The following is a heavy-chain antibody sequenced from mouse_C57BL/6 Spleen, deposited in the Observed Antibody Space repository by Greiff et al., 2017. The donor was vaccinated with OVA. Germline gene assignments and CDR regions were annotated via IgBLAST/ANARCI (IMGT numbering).Heavy chain of an antibody. CDR3: ARRPPDPYYAMDY. Sequence: QVQLQQPGAELVMPGASVKLSCKASGYTFTSYWMHWVKQRPGQGLEWIGEIDPSDSYTNYNQKFKGKSTLTVDKSSSTAYMQLSSLTSEDSAVYYCARRPPDPYYAMDYWSQGTSVTVSS. J-gene: IGHJ4*01. V-gene: IGHV1-69*01. CDR2: IDPSDSYT. CDR1: GYTFTSYW.